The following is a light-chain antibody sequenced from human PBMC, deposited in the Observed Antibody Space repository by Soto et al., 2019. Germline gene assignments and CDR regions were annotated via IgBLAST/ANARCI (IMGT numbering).Light chain of an antibody. J-gene: IGLJ3*02. CDR3: SSYTDSSSLGV. CDR2: EVS. Sequence: QSALTQPASVSGSPGQSITISCTATSSDYNSVSWFQQHPGKAPKLIIYEVSNRPSGVSNRFSGFKSGNTASLTISGLQAEDEANYYCSSYTDSSSLGVFGGGTKLTVL. CDR1: SSDYNS. V-gene: IGLV2-14*01.